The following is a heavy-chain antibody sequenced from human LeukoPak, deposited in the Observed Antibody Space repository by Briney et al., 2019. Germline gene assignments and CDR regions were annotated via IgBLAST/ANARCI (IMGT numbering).Heavy chain of an antibody. D-gene: IGHD4-17*01. CDR3: ARGFAYGDTGSFDY. CDR1: GGSISSYY. CDR2: IYYSGST. Sequence: PSETLSLTCTVSGGSISSYYWSWIRQPPGKGLEWIGYIYYSGSTTYNPYLKSRVTISVDTSKNQFSLKLSSVTAADTAVYYCARGFAYGDTGSFDYWGQGTLVTVSS. V-gene: IGHV4-59*01. J-gene: IGHJ4*02.